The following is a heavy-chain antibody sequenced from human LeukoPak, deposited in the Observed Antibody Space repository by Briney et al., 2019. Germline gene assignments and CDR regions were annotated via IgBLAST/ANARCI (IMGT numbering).Heavy chain of an antibody. CDR1: GFTFSSYS. J-gene: IGHJ5*02. D-gene: IGHD4-17*01. CDR2: ISSSSSYI. CDR3: ARDATDYGDYSWFDP. V-gene: IGHV3-21*01. Sequence: GGSLRLSCAASGFTFSSYSMNWVRQAPGKGLEWVSSISSSSSYIYYADSVKGRFTISRDNAKNSLYLQMNSLRAEDTAVYYCARDATDYGDYSWFDPWGQGTLVTVSS.